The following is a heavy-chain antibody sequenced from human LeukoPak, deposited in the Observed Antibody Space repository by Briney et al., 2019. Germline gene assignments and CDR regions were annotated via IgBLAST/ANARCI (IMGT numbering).Heavy chain of an antibody. D-gene: IGHD2-2*02. CDR3: ARGNRYCSSTSCYTVYYYYYYMDV. V-gene: IGHV4-4*02. CDR1: GGSISSSNW. Sequence: SETLSLTCAVSGGSISSSNWWSWVRQPPGKGLEWIGEIYHSGSTNYNPSLKSRVTISVDKSKNQFSLKLSSVTAADTAVYYCARGNRYCSSTSCYTVYYYYYYMDVWGKGTTVTVSS. J-gene: IGHJ6*03. CDR2: IYHSGST.